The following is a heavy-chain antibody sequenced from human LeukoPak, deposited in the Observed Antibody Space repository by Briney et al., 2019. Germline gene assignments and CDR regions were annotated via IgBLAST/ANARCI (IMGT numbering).Heavy chain of an antibody. J-gene: IGHJ4*02. Sequence: GGSLRLSCTGSGFIFSNYGMNWVRQAPGKGLEWVSSISTSSTYIYYADSVKGRFTISRDNAKNSLYLQMNSLRAEDTAVYYCARDCAFSDYLSDYWGQVSLFSVSS. CDR2: ISTSSTYI. CDR3: ARDCAFSDYLSDY. CDR1: GFIFSNYG. D-gene: IGHD5-12*01. V-gene: IGHV3-21*01.